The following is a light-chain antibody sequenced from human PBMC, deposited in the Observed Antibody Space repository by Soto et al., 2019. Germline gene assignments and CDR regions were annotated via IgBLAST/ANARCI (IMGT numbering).Light chain of an antibody. J-gene: IGKJ4*02. V-gene: IGKV1-9*01. CDR3: QQLNSYPQV. Sequence: IQLTQSPSSLSASVGDRVTITCRASQGISSYLAWYQQKPGKAPKLLIYAASTLQSGVPSRFSGSGSGTDFTLTISSLQTEDFATYYCQQLNSYPQVFGGGTKVEIK. CDR2: AAS. CDR1: QGISSY.